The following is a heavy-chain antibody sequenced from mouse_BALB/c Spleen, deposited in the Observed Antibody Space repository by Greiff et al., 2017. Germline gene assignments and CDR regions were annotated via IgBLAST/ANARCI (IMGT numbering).Heavy chain of an antibody. CDR2: IAPGSGST. CDR3: AREGTTVVAHYYAMDY. J-gene: IGHJ4*01. D-gene: IGHD1-1*01. V-gene: IGHV1S41*01. CDR1: GYTFTSYW. Sequence: DLVKPGASVKLSCKASGYTFTSYWINWIKQRPGQGLEWIGRIAPGSGSTYYNEMFKGKATLTVDTSSSTAYIQLSSLSSEDSAVYVCAREGTTVVAHYYAMDYWGQGTSVTVSS.